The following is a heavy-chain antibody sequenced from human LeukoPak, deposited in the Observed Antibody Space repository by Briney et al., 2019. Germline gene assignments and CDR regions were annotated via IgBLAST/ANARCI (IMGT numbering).Heavy chain of an antibody. V-gene: IGHV3-30*04. Sequence: GGSLRLSCAASGFTFSSYAMHWVRQAPGKGLEWVAVISYDGSNKYYADSVKGRFTISRDNAKNSLYLQMNSLRAEDTAVYYCARDTVVGATGDAFDIWGQGTMVTVSS. D-gene: IGHD1-26*01. CDR1: GFTFSSYA. J-gene: IGHJ3*02. CDR3: ARDTVVGATGDAFDI. CDR2: ISYDGSNK.